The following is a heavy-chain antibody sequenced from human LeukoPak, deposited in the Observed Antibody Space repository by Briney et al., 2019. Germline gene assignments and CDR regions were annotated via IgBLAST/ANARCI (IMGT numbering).Heavy chain of an antibody. J-gene: IGHJ6*02. CDR3: ARDKLRSGSSGYYYYYGMDV. V-gene: IGHV1-2*04. Sequence: ASVKVSCKASGYTFTSYDINWVRQAPGQGLEWMGWINPNSGGTNYAQKFQGWVTMTRDTSISTAYMELSRLRSDDTAVYYCARDKLRSGSSGYYYYYGMDVWGQGTTVTVSS. CDR1: GYTFTSYD. CDR2: INPNSGGT. D-gene: IGHD3-22*01.